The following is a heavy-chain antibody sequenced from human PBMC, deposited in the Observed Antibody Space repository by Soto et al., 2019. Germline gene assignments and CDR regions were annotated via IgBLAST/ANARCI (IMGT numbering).Heavy chain of an antibody. CDR2: ISYSGHT. D-gene: IGHD2-8*02. CDR1: GGSINNYY. J-gene: IGHJ4*02. Sequence: PSETLSLTCTVSGGSINNYYWSWIRQPPGKGLEWIAYISYSGHTHYSPSLESRATISVDTSKNQFSLKLTSVTAADTAVYYCARDKITGLFDYWGQGTLVTVSS. V-gene: IGHV4-59*12. CDR3: ARDKITGLFDY.